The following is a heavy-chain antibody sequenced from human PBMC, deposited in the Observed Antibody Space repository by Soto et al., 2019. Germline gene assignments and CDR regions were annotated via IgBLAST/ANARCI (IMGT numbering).Heavy chain of an antibody. CDR1: GFTFSSYG. J-gene: IGHJ6*02. V-gene: IGHV3-30*18. CDR2: ISYDGSNK. Sequence: QVQLVESGGGVVQPGRSLRLSCAASGFTFSSYGMHWVRQAPGKGLEWVAVISYDGSNKYYADSVKGRFTISRDNSKNTLYLEMNSLRAEDRAVYYCAKDIVLMVYAIPRDYYYYYGMDVWGQGTTVTVSS. D-gene: IGHD2-8*01. CDR3: AKDIVLMVYAIPRDYYYYYGMDV.